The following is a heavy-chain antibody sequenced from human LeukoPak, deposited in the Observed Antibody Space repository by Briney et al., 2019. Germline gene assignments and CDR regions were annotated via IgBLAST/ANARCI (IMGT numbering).Heavy chain of an antibody. CDR1: GFTFNVYS. CDR2: ISSNSKYI. Sequence: KPGGSLRLSCAASGFTFNVYSMNWVRQAPGRGLEWVSSISSNSKYIYYADSMRGRFTVSRDNAKNSLFLQLNSLRAEDTAVYYCGRDSSAFDYWGQGTLVTVSS. J-gene: IGHJ4*02. D-gene: IGHD3-22*01. CDR3: GRDSSAFDY. V-gene: IGHV3-21*01.